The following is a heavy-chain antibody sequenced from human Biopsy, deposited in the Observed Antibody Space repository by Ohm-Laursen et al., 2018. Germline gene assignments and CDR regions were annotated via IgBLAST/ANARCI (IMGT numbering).Heavy chain of an antibody. J-gene: IGHJ4*02. D-gene: IGHD2-15*01. V-gene: IGHV4-34*08. CDR1: GKTFSDYY. CDR2: INQSGRT. Sequence: SETLSLTCDVYGKTFSDYYWSWIRQPPGKGLEWIGQINQSGRTNYNPSLKSRVNISADKSNNQFSLKLTSVTSADAAVYFCGNEVYGRDYWGLGALVTVSS. CDR3: GNEVYGRDY.